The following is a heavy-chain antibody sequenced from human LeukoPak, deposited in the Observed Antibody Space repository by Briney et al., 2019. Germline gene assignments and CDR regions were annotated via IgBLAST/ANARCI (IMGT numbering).Heavy chain of an antibody. CDR3: ARLARSTRDYSWHFDL. J-gene: IGHJ2*01. V-gene: IGHV4-39*01. CDR1: GGSISSPNYY. D-gene: IGHD4-17*01. CDR2: VFYSGTT. Sequence: PSETLSLTCTISGGSISSPNYYWTWLRQPPGMGLQWIGTVFYSGTTYYNPSLKSRATTSVDTSKNQFSLKLSSVTVADMAVYYCARLARSTRDYSWHFDLWGRGTLVTVSS.